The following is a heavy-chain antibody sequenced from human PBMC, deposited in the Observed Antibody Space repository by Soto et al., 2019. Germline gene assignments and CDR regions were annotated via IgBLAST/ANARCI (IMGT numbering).Heavy chain of an antibody. CDR1: GYTFTSYA. CDR3: ARGLHKLVSSYYYGMDV. Sequence: ASVKVSCKASGYTFTSYAMHWVRQAPGQRLEWMGWINAGNGNTKYSQKFQGRVTITRDTSASTAYMELSSLRSEDTAVYYCARGLHKLVSSYYYGMDVWGQGTTVTVSS. J-gene: IGHJ6*02. D-gene: IGHD6-6*01. V-gene: IGHV1-3*01. CDR2: INAGNGNT.